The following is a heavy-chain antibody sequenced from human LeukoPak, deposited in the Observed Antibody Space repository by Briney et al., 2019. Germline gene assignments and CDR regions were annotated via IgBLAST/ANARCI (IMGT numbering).Heavy chain of an antibody. CDR1: GFTFSSYA. Sequence: GGSLRLSCAASGFTFSSYAMHWVRQAPGKGPEWVSAIRGSDGRTYYADFLEGRFTISRDNSKNKLYLEMNSLRAEDTAVYYCAKENYDSSGFDFDYWGQGTLVTVSS. CDR3: AKENYDSSGFDFDY. CDR2: IRGSDGRT. J-gene: IGHJ4*02. D-gene: IGHD3-22*01. V-gene: IGHV3-23*01.